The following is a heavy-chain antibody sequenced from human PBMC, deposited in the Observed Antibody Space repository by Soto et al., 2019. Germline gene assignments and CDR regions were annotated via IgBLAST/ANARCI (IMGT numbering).Heavy chain of an antibody. J-gene: IGHJ4*02. Sequence: LSLTCTVSGGSISSSSYYWGWIRQPPGKGLEWIGRIFSSGSTSFNPSLESRVAMSVDTSKNHFSLNLSSVTAADMAVYYCAREGSYSAYNFAHGIQLWSFDFWGQGALVTVSS. D-gene: IGHD5-12*01. V-gene: IGHV4-39*07. CDR3: AREGSYSAYNFAHGIQLWSFDF. CDR1: GGSISSSSYY. CDR2: IFSSGST.